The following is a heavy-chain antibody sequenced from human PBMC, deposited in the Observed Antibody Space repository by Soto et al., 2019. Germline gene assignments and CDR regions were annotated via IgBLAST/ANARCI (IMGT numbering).Heavy chain of an antibody. D-gene: IGHD6-19*01. J-gene: IGHJ4*02. CDR1: GFTFTSYA. V-gene: IGHV3-23*01. CDR3: AKARGGGSDWCFVY. Sequence: EVQVLESGGGLVQPGGSLRLSCAASGFTFTSYAMNWVRQAPGKGLEWVSAISRGGDITYYADSVKGRFTISRDNSTTPLSRQMTSRRADGTAVYYCAKARGGGSDWCFVYWGQGILVTVSP. CDR2: ISRGGDIT.